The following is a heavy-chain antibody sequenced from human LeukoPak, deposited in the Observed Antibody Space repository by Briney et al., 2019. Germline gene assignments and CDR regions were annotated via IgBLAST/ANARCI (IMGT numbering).Heavy chain of an antibody. J-gene: IGHJ4*02. D-gene: IGHD4/OR15-4a*01. CDR2: INSDGSST. V-gene: IGHV3-74*01. CDR1: GFTFSSYW. Sequence: GGSLRLSCAASGFTFSSYWMHWVRQAPGKGLVWVSRINSDGSSTSYADSVRGRFSISRDNAKNTLYLQMNSLRAEDTAVYYCARRAGAYSHPYDYWGQGTLVTVSS. CDR3: ARRAGAYSHPYDY.